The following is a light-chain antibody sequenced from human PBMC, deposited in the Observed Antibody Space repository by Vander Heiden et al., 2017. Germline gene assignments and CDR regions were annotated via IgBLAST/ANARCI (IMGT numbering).Light chain of an antibody. Sequence: EVVLTQSPGTLSLSPGERATLSCRASQSVSTNYLAWYQQKPGQAPRLLISGASSRATGIPDRFTGSGSGTDFTLIINRLEPEDFAVYFCQHYGGSSWTFGQGTKVEIK. V-gene: IGKV3-20*01. CDR2: GAS. CDR1: QSVSTNY. J-gene: IGKJ1*01. CDR3: QHYGGSSWT.